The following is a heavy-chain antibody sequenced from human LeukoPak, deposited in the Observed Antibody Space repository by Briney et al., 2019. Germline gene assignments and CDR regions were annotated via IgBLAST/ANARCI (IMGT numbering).Heavy chain of an antibody. V-gene: IGHV3-9*01. J-gene: IGHJ6*02. CDR3: AKDGLCPTAARPLDYYYGMDV. CDR2: ICWNRGSI. D-gene: IGHD6-6*01. CDR1: GFTLEVYA. Sequence: GRSLRLSCAASGFTLEVYAMHCVREAPGEGVGWVSDICWNRGSIGYADSVKGRFTISRDKAKNSLYMQMNSLRAEETALYYCAKDGLCPTAARPLDYYYGMDVWGQGTTVTVSS.